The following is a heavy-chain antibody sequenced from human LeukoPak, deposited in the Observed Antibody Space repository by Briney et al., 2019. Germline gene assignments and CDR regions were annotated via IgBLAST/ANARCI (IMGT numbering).Heavy chain of an antibody. J-gene: IGHJ3*02. D-gene: IGHD2-21*02. CDR2: IYHSGST. CDR1: GYSISSGYY. Sequence: SETLSLTCAVSGYSISSGYYWGWIRQPPGKGLEWIGSIYHSGSTYYNPSLKSRVTISVDASKNQFSLKLSSVTAADTAVYYCARYRVTGAFDIWGRGTMVTVSS. CDR3: ARYRVTGAFDI. V-gene: IGHV4-38-2*01.